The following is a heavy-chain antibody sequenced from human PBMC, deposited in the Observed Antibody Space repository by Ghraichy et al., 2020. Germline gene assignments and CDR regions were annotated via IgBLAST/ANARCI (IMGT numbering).Heavy chain of an antibody. D-gene: IGHD3-10*01. CDR1: GYSFTSYW. CDR2: IYPGDSDT. Sequence: GESLNISCKGSGYSFTSYWIGWVRQMPGKGLEWMGIIYPGDSDTRYSPSFQGQVTFSADKSISTAYLQWSSLKASDTAMDYCVREGSGSHPLLVDVWGQGTTVIVSS. CDR3: VREGSGSHPLLVDV. J-gene: IGHJ6*02. V-gene: IGHV5-51*01.